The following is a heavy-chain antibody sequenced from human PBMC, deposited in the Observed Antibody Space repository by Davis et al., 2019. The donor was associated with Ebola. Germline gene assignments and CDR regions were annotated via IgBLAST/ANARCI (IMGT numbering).Heavy chain of an antibody. CDR2: INPSGGST. D-gene: IGHD6-19*01. CDR3: ARDGAVAKLFDY. J-gene: IGHJ4*02. CDR1: GYTFSNYG. V-gene: IGHV1-46*01. Sequence: AASVKVSCKPSGYTFSNYGINWVRQAPGQGLEWMGIINPSGGSTSYAQKFQGRVTMTRDTSTSTVYMELSSLRSEDTAVYYCARDGAVAKLFDYWGQGTLVTVSS.